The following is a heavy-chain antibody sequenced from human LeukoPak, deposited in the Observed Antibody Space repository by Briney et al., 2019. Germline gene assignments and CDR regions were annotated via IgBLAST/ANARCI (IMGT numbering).Heavy chain of an antibody. CDR1: GFTFSSYS. CDR2: ISSSSGSL. D-gene: IGHD3-3*01. V-gene: IGHV3-21*01. Sequence: GGSLRLSCAASGFTFSSYSMNWVRQAPGKGLEWVSVISSSSGSLYYADSVKGRFTISRDNSQNSLYLQMNSLRADDTAVYYCAREPIPQSYDFRSGYSTPSYYYGMDVWGQGTTVTVSS. J-gene: IGHJ6*02. CDR3: AREPIPQSYDFRSGYSTPSYYYGMDV.